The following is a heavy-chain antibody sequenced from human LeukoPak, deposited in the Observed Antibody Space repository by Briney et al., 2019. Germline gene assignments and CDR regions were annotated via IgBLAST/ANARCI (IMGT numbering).Heavy chain of an antibody. Sequence: SETLSLTCTVSGGSVGSSNYYWGWIRQPPGKGLEWIGIIYYSGSTYYNPSLKSRVTISVDTSKNQFSLKLSSVTAADTAVYYCARDRYCGGDCSKFLFDYWGQGTLVTVSS. CDR1: GGSVGSSNYY. J-gene: IGHJ4*02. D-gene: IGHD2-21*02. V-gene: IGHV4-39*07. CDR3: ARDRYCGGDCSKFLFDY. CDR2: IYYSGST.